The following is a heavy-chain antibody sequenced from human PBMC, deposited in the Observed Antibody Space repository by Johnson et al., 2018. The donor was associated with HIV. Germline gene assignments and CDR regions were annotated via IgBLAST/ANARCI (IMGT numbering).Heavy chain of an antibody. D-gene: IGHD3-10*01. CDR3: AKGVSKSLDAFDI. V-gene: IGHV3-30*18. CDR1: GFTFSSYA. Sequence: QVQLVESGGGLVQPGGSLRLSCAASGFTFSSYAMSWVRQAPGKGLEWVAVISYDGSNKYYADSVKGRLTISRDNSKNTLYLQMNSLRAEDTAVYYCAKGVSKSLDAFDIWGQGTMVTVSS. CDR2: ISYDGSNK. J-gene: IGHJ3*02.